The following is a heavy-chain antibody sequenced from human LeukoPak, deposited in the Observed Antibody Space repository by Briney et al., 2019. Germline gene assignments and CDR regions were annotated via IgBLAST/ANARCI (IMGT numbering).Heavy chain of an antibody. Sequence: GGSLRLSCAASGFTFSEYWMIWVRQAPEKGLEWVANIRPDGNDRYLVDSARGRFTISRDNAKNSLYLQMNSLRAEDTAMYYCARGTAGAYDYWGQGTLVTVSS. D-gene: IGHD4/OR15-4a*01. J-gene: IGHJ4*02. CDR3: ARGTAGAYDY. CDR2: IRPDGNDR. V-gene: IGHV3-7*01. CDR1: GFTFSEYW.